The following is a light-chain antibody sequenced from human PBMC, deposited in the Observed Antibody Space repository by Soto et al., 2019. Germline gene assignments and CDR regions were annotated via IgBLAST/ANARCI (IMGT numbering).Light chain of an antibody. V-gene: IGKV3-20*01. CDR3: QQYGSSPLFT. CDR1: QSVSSSY. J-gene: IGKJ3*01. CDR2: GAS. Sequence: EMVLTQSPGTLSLSPGERATLSSRASQSVSSSYLAWYQQKPGQAPRLLIYGASSRATGIPDRFSGSGSGTDFTLTISRLESEDFAVYYCQQYGSSPLFTFGPGTKVDIK.